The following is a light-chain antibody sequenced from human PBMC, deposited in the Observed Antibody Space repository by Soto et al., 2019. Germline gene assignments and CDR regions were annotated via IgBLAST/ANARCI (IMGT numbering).Light chain of an antibody. V-gene: IGLV2-14*01. CDR2: DVS. Sequence: QSALTQPASVSGSPGQSITISCTGTSSDVGGYNYVSWYQQHPGKAPRLMIYDVSNRPSGVSNRFSGSKSGNTAYLTISGLQTEDEAQYYCSSYTSSSTLVFGRGTQLTVL. CDR3: SSYTSSSTLV. J-gene: IGLJ2*01. CDR1: SSDVGGYNY.